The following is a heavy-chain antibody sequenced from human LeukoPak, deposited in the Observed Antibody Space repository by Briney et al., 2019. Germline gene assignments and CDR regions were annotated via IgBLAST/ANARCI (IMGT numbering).Heavy chain of an antibody. D-gene: IGHD3-10*01. V-gene: IGHV4-38-2*02. CDR1: GYSISSGYY. CDR3: ARTAYYYGSGSYY. Sequence: SETLSLTCTVSGYSISSGYYWGWIRQPPGKGLEWIGSIYHSGSTYYNPSLKSRVTISVDTSKNQFSLKLSSVTAADTAVYYCARTAYYYGSGSYYWGQGTLVTVSS. J-gene: IGHJ4*02. CDR2: IYHSGST.